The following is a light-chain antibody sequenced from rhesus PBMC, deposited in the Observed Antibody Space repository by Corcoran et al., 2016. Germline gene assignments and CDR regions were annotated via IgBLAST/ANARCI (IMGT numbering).Light chain of an antibody. CDR2: YRG. V-gene: IGLV3-44*01. Sequence: SSDLTQPPSVSVPPGQTARITCRGDIFGHEDVYWYQQKPPQAPVLVIGYRGERPSGIPERLSASKSGDTATLTISGGEAGDEADYYCQVWDKTNEHYICGPGTRLTAL. J-gene: IGLJ1*01. CDR3: QVWDKTNEHYI. CDR1: IFGHED.